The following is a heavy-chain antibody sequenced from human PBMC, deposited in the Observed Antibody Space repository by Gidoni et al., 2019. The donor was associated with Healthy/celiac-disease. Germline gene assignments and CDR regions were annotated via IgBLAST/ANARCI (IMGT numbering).Heavy chain of an antibody. J-gene: IGHJ4*02. CDR2: INPNRGGT. CDR1: TGYY. D-gene: IGHD5-12*01. CDR3: AKVDSGYDYLRLDY. Sequence: TGYYMHWVRQAPGQGLAWMGRINPNRGGTNYAQKLQGRVTMTRDTSISTAYMGLSRLRSDDTAVYYCAKVDSGYDYLRLDYWGQGTLVTVSS. V-gene: IGHV1-2*06.